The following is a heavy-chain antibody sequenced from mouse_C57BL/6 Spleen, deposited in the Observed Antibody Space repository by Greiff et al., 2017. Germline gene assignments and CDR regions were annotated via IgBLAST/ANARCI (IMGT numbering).Heavy chain of an antibody. V-gene: IGHV1-22*01. D-gene: IGHD3-1*01. J-gene: IGHJ2*01. Sequence: EVQRVESGPELVKPGASVKMSCKASGYTFTDYNMHWVKQSHGKSLEWIGYINPNNGGTSYNQKFKGKATLTVNKSSSTAYMELRSLTSEDSAVYYCARVGGPGFDYWGQGTTLTVSS. CDR1: GYTFTDYN. CDR2: INPNNGGT. CDR3: ARVGGPGFDY.